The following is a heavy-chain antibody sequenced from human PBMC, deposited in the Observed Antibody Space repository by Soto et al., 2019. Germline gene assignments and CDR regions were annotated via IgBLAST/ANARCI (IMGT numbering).Heavy chain of an antibody. CDR2: IYTSGST. Sequence: QVQLQESGPGLVKPSETLSLTCTVSGGSISSYYWSWIRQPAGKGLEWIGRIYTSGSTNYNPSLKSRVTMSVDTSKNQFSLKLSSVTAADTAVYDCARGSYSSGWYYFDYWGQGTLVTVSS. D-gene: IGHD6-19*01. CDR1: GGSISSYY. CDR3: ARGSYSSGWYYFDY. J-gene: IGHJ4*02. V-gene: IGHV4-4*07.